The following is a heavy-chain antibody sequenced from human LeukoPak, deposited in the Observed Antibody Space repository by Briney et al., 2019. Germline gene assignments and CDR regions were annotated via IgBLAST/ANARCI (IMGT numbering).Heavy chain of an antibody. CDR3: AGSTMVRGDPGLFDY. D-gene: IGHD3-10*01. Sequence: SETLSLTCTVSGGSISSYYWSWIRQPPGKGLEWIGYIYYSGSTNYNPSLESRVTISVDTSKNQIFLKVSSVTAADTALYYCAGSTMVRGDPGLFDYWGQGTLVTVSS. V-gene: IGHV4-59*08. CDR1: GGSISSYY. CDR2: IYYSGST. J-gene: IGHJ4*02.